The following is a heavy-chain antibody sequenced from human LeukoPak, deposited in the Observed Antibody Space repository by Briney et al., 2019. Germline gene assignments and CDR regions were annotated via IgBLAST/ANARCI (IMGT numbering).Heavy chain of an antibody. CDR2: INHSGST. CDR1: GGSFSGYY. CDR3: ARGRLMVFYYDSSGYYFDAFDI. V-gene: IGHV4-34*01. Sequence: SETLSLTCAVYGGSFSGYYWSWIRQPPGKGLEWIGEINHSGSTNYNPSLKSRVTISVDTSKNQFSLKLSSVTAADTAVYYCARGRLMVFYYDSSGYYFDAFDIWGQGTMVTVSS. D-gene: IGHD3-22*01. J-gene: IGHJ3*02.